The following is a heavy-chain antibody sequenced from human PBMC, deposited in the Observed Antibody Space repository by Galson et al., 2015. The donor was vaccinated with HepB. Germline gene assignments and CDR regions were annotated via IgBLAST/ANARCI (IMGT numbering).Heavy chain of an antibody. V-gene: IGHV3-15*07. CDR2: IKSKSDDGTT. CDR3: TTGRIVTSWYSGASAFDV. J-gene: IGHJ3*01. Sequence: SLRLSCAASGFTFNNVWMSWVRQAPGRGLEWVGRIKSKSDDGTTDYNTPVRGRFTISRDDSKNMLFLHMNSLEIEDTAVYYCTTGRIVTSWYSGASAFDVWGPGTMVTVSS. D-gene: IGHD2-15*01. CDR1: GFTFNNVW.